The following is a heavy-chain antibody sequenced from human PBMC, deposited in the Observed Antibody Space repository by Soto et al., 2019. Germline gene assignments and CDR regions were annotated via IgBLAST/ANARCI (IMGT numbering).Heavy chain of an antibody. CDR2: IYHSGST. Sequence: QVQLQESGPGLVKPSGTLSLTCAVSGGSISSSNWWSWVRQPPGKGLEWIGEIYHSGSTNYNPSLKSRVTISVDKSKNQFSLKLSSVTAADTAVYYCARGLTWDCSGGSCYIPHYFDYWGQGTLVTVSS. D-gene: IGHD2-15*01. J-gene: IGHJ4*02. CDR1: GGSISSSNW. V-gene: IGHV4-4*02. CDR3: ARGLTWDCSGGSCYIPHYFDY.